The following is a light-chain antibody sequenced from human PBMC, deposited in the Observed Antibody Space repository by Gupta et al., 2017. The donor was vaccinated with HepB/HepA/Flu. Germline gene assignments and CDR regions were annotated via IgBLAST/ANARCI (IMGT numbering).Light chain of an antibody. CDR2: GAS. CDR3: QQYDSSLLGT. J-gene: IGKJ1*01. V-gene: IGKV3-20*01. Sequence: EIMLTQSPGTLSLSPGERATLSCRASQSVSSSYLAWYQQKPGQAPRLLVYGASSRATGIPDRFSGSGSGTGFTLTISRREPEDFAVYYCQQYDSSLLGTFGQGTKVEIK. CDR1: QSVSSSY.